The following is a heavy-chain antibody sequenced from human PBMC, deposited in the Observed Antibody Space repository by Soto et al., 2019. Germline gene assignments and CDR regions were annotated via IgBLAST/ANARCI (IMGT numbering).Heavy chain of an antibody. CDR2: ISAYNGNT. CDR3: ARAWGMVRGVTSLRY. CDR1: GYTFTSYG. J-gene: IGHJ4*02. D-gene: IGHD3-10*01. Sequence: QVQLVQSGAEVKKPGASVKVSCKASGYTFTSYGISCVRQAPGQGLEWMGWISAYNGNTNYAQKLQGRVTMTTDTSTSTAYLELRSLRSVDTVVYYCARAWGMVRGVTSLRYWGQGTLVTVSS. V-gene: IGHV1-18*01.